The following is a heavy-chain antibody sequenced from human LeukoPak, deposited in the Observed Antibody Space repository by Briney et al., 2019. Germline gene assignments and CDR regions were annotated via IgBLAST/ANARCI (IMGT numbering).Heavy chain of an antibody. D-gene: IGHD6-19*01. J-gene: IGHJ3*02. CDR3: ARLQGVAVAGSYAFDI. V-gene: IGHV3-23*01. CDR2: INGSGGST. CDR1: GFTFSSYA. Sequence: GGSLRLSCAASGFTFSSYAMSWARQAPGKGLEWVSAINGSGGSTYYADSVKGRFTISRDNSKNTLYLQMNSLRAEDTAVYYCARLQGVAVAGSYAFDIWGQGTMVTVSS.